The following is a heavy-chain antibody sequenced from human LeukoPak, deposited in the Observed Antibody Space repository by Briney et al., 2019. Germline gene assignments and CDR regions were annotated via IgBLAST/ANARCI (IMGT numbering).Heavy chain of an antibody. D-gene: IGHD6-13*01. V-gene: IGHV3-9*01. Sequence: PGGSLRLSCAASGFTFDDYAMHWVRQAPGKGLEWVSGISWNSGSIGYADSVKGRFTISRDNAKNSLYLQMNSLRAEDTALYYCAKDLGAYSSSWYGGCWFDPWGQGTLVTVSS. J-gene: IGHJ5*02. CDR3: AKDLGAYSSSWYGGCWFDP. CDR2: ISWNSGSI. CDR1: GFTFDDYA.